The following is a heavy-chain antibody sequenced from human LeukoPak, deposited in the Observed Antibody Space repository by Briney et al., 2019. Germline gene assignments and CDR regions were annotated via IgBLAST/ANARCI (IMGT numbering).Heavy chain of an antibody. Sequence: GASVKVSSKASGYTFTGYYMHWVRQAPGQGLEWMGWINPNIGCTNYAQKFQGRVTMPRDTSISTAYIDPSRLRSDDTAVYDCASRRIAAAGGLQDNYFDYWGQGTLVTVSS. J-gene: IGHJ4*02. V-gene: IGHV1-2*02. CDR3: ASRRIAAAGGLQDNYFDY. CDR1: GYTFTGYY. CDR2: INPNIGCT. D-gene: IGHD6-13*01.